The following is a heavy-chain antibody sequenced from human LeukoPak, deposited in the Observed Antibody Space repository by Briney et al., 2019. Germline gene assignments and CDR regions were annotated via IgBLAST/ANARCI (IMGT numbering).Heavy chain of an antibody. CDR3: AKSLNPRYCSSTSCYPDAFDI. D-gene: IGHD2-2*01. V-gene: IGHV3-9*01. J-gene: IGHJ3*02. Sequence: GGSLSLSCAVSGFTFDDYAMHWVRDAPGRGLEWVLGICWNSGSIGYADSVKGRFTISRDNAKNSLYLQMNSLRAEDTALYYCAKSLNPRYCSSTSCYPDAFDIWGQGTMVTVSS. CDR2: ICWNSGSI. CDR1: GFTFDDYA.